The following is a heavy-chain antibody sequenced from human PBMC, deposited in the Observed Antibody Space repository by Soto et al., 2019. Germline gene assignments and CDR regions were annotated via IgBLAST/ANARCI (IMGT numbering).Heavy chain of an antibody. Sequence: GGSLRLSCAASGFTFIGYTMSWVRQAPGKGLGWLSYIHASSKTMYYADSVKGRFTISRDNAKNSLFLQMDSLRAEDTAVYYCARNRGAGPRYYFDSWGQGTLVTVSS. CDR2: IHASSKTM. CDR1: GFTFIGYT. J-gene: IGHJ4*02. CDR3: ARNRGAGPRYYFDS. D-gene: IGHD1-26*01. V-gene: IGHV3-48*01.